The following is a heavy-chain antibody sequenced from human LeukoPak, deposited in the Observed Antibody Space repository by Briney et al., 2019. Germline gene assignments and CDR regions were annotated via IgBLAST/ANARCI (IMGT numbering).Heavy chain of an antibody. CDR3: AKDQGYSSAWYSRDGFDM. V-gene: IGHV3-9*01. Sequence: GGSLRLSCAASGFTFDDYAMHWVRQAPGKGLEWVSGISWNSGSIGYADSVKGRFTISRDNSQNTLYVQMNSLRAEDTAVYYCAKDQGYSSAWYSRDGFDMWGQGTMVTVSS. D-gene: IGHD6-19*01. CDR1: GFTFDDYA. J-gene: IGHJ3*02. CDR2: ISWNSGSI.